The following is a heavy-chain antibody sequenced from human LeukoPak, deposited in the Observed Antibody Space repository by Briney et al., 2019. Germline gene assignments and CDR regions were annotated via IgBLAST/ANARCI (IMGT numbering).Heavy chain of an antibody. V-gene: IGHV3-21*01. CDR2: ISSSSIYI. D-gene: IGHD6-6*01. J-gene: IGHJ4*02. Sequence: GGSLRLSCAASGFTFSSYSMNWVRQAPGKGLELVSSISSSSIYIYYADSVKGRFTISRDNAKNSLYLQMNSLRAEDTAVYYCARDGSLSSSGNFDYWGQGTLVTVSS. CDR1: GFTFSSYS. CDR3: ARDGSLSSSGNFDY.